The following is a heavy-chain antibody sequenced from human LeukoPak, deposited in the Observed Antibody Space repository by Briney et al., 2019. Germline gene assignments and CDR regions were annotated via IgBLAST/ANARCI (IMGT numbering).Heavy chain of an antibody. D-gene: IGHD6-13*01. Sequence: PSETLSLTCIVSGDSLSSGYYWGWVRQPPGKGLEWIGSAYHTGNTYYNPSLKSRVTMSVDTSTNQFSLKLSSVTAADTAVYYCARDTAAAPGGLTRYYFDYWGQGTLVTVSS. CDR2: AYHTGNT. J-gene: IGHJ4*02. V-gene: IGHV4-38-2*02. CDR3: ARDTAAAPGGLTRYYFDY. CDR1: GDSLSSGYY.